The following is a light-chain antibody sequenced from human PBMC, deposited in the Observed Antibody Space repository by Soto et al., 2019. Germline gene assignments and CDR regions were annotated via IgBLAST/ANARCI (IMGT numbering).Light chain of an antibody. CDR2: GAS. J-gene: IGKJ4*01. Sequence: EIVLTQSPGTLSLSPGERATLSCRASQSVSSSYLAWYQQKPGQAPRLLIYGASSRATGIRDRFSGSGSGTDFTLTISRLEPEDFAVYYCHQYGSSPLTFGGGTKVEIK. V-gene: IGKV3-20*01. CDR3: HQYGSSPLT. CDR1: QSVSSSY.